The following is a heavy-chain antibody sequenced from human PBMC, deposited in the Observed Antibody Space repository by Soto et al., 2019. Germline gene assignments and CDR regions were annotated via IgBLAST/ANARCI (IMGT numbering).Heavy chain of an antibody. V-gene: IGHV3-48*01. D-gene: IGHD4-17*01. CDR3: ARDHPKDYGDRTTTGYFDY. CDR1: GFTFSSYS. Sequence: GGSLRLSCAASGFTFSSYSMNWVCQAPGKGLEWVSYISSSSSTIYYADSVKGRFTISRDNSKNTLYLQMNSLRAEDTAVYYCARDHPKDYGDRTTTGYFDYWGQGTLVTVSS. CDR2: ISSSSSTI. J-gene: IGHJ4*02.